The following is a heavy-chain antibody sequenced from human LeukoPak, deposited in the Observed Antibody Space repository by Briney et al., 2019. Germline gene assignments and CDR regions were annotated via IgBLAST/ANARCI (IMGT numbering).Heavy chain of an antibody. J-gene: IGHJ4*02. CDR1: GGSINSYY. CDR2: FYYSGST. Sequence: SETLSLTCTVSGGSINSYYWSWIRQPPGKGLEWIGYFYYSGSTNYNPSLKSRVTISVDTSKNQFSLELSSVTAADTAVYYCARELKVGNTGYYFDYGGQGALVTVSS. CDR3: ARELKVGNTGYYFDY. V-gene: IGHV4-59*01. D-gene: IGHD2/OR15-2a*01.